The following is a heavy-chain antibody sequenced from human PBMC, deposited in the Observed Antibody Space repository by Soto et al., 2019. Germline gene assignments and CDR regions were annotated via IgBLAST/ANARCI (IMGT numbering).Heavy chain of an antibody. D-gene: IGHD2-15*01. V-gene: IGHV3-30*18. CDR1: GFTFSSYG. Sequence: GGSLRLSCAASGFTFSSYGMHWVRQAPGKGLEWVAVISYDGSNKYYADSVKGRFTISRDNSKNTLYLQMNSLRAEDTAVYYCAKSTRSGPTKPAYHYYGMDVWGQGTTVTGSS. CDR3: AKSTRSGPTKPAYHYYGMDV. J-gene: IGHJ6*02. CDR2: ISYDGSNK.